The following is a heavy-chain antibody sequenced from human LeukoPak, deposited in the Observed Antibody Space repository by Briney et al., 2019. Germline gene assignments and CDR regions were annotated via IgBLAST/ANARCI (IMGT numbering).Heavy chain of an antibody. V-gene: IGHV4-39*01. Sequence: SETLSLTCTVSGGSISSSSYYWGWIRQPPGKGREWFGSSYYSGSTYYNPSLKSRVTISVDTSKCPFSLKLSSVTAADTAVYYCSRGIYSYVAYWGQGTLVTVSS. J-gene: IGHJ4*02. D-gene: IGHD5-18*01. CDR2: SYYSGST. CDR1: GGSISSSSYY. CDR3: SRGIYSYVAY.